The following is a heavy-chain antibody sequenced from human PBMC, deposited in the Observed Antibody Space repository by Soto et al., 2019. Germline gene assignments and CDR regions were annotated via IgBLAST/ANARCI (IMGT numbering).Heavy chain of an antibody. CDR3: ARDTYYYYFSGHPQPPFDY. CDR2: IYSGGST. V-gene: IGHV3-53*01. Sequence: GGSLRLSCAASGFTVSSNYMSWVRQAPGKGLEWVSVIYSGGSTYYADSVKGRFTISRDNSKNTLYLQMNSLRAEDTAVYYCARDTYYYYFSGHPQPPFDYCGQGTLVTVPS. J-gene: IGHJ4*02. D-gene: IGHD3-22*01. CDR1: GFTVSSNY.